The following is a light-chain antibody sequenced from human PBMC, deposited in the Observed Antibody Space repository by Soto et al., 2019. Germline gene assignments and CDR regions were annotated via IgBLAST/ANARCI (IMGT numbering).Light chain of an antibody. V-gene: IGKV1-5*03. CDR1: QSISSW. CDR3: QHYNSYPLT. J-gene: IGKJ4*01. Sequence: DIQMTQSPSTLSASVGDRVTITCRASQSISSWLAWYQQKPGKAPKLLIYKASTLESGVTSRFSGSGSGTEFTLTISSLQPDDFATYYCQHYNSYPLTFGGGTKVDIK. CDR2: KAS.